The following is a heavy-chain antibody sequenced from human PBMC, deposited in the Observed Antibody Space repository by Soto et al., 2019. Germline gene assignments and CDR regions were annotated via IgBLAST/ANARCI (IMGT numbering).Heavy chain of an antibody. CDR2: IYWDGDK. J-gene: IGHJ5*02. CDR3: AHIASYYQFDWFDP. V-gene: IGHV2-5*02. Sequence: QITLKESGRPLVKPTQTLTLTCTFSGFSLSTSGVGVGWIRQPPGKALEWLALIYWDGDKRYSPSLKSRLTVTKDTPNNQVVLTMSNMDPVDTATYYCAHIASYYQFDWFDPWGQGILVTVSS. D-gene: IGHD3-10*01. CDR1: GFSLSTSGVG.